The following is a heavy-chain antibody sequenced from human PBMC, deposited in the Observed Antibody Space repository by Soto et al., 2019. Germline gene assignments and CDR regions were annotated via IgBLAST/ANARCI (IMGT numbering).Heavy chain of an antibody. CDR3: AREMNYYDTSGHSSFDC. J-gene: IGHJ4*02. CDR2: IYYSGST. D-gene: IGHD3-22*01. V-gene: IGHV4-31*03. Sequence: QVQLQESGPGLVKPSQTLTLTCTVSGSSISSGTYHWKWIRQHPGKGLEWIGYIYYSGSTYYNPSLKSRVTISVATSKQQFSLRLSSVTAADTAVYYCAREMNYYDTSGHSSFDCWGQGTLVTVSS. CDR1: GSSISSGTYH.